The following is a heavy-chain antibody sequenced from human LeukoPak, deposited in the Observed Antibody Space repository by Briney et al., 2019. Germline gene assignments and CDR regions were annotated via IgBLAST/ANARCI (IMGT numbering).Heavy chain of an antibody. Sequence: ASVKVSCKASGYTFTGNYMHWVRQAPGQGLEWMGWINPYSGGTNYAQKFQGRVTMTRDTSITTAYMELSRLRSDDTAVYYCVKMYYDFWSAFDIWGQGTTVTVSS. D-gene: IGHD3-3*01. CDR2: INPYSGGT. V-gene: IGHV1-2*02. CDR1: GYTFTGNY. J-gene: IGHJ3*02. CDR3: VKMYYDFWSAFDI.